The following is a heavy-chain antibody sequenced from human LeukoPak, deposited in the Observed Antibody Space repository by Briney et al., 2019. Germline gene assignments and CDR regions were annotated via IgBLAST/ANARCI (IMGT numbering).Heavy chain of an antibody. CDR3: ARRRVTMIVVVIPSNYFDY. CDR1: GGSFSGYY. D-gene: IGHD3-22*01. Sequence: SETLSLTCAVYGGSFSGYYWSWIRQPPGKGLEWIGEINHSGSTNYNPSLKSRVTISVDTSKNQFSLKLSSVTAADTAVYYCARRRVTMIVVVIPSNYFDYWGQGTLVTVSS. V-gene: IGHV4-34*01. CDR2: INHSGST. J-gene: IGHJ4*02.